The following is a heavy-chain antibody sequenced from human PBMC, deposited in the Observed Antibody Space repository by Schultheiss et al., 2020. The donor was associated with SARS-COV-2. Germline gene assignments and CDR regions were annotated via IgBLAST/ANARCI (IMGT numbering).Heavy chain of an antibody. Sequence: GGSLRLSCAASGFTFDDYAMHWVRQAPGKGLEWVSGISWNSGSIGYADSVKGRFTISRDNAKNSLYLQMNSLRAEDTALYYCAKDAFGILDYYYYYGMDVWGRGTTVTVSS. CDR2: ISWNSGSI. D-gene: IGHD3-16*01. CDR3: AKDAFGILDYYYYYGMDV. CDR1: GFTFDDYA. V-gene: IGHV3-9*01. J-gene: IGHJ6*02.